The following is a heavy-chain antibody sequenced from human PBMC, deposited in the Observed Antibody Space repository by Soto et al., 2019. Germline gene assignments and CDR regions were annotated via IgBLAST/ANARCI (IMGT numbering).Heavy chain of an antibody. Sequence: PACSPRISCAACGLTITNYGMHWARQNPSKGLEWVAALSSDGISEYYADSVKGRFSVSRDNIKNSMFLQISSLKGEDTAVYFCARNFAPQGQYNFDYWGEGTLVTGSS. V-gene: IGHV3-33*01. CDR1: GLTITNYG. CDR2: LSSDGISE. CDR3: ARNFAPQGQYNFDY. J-gene: IGHJ4*02. D-gene: IGHD5-18*01.